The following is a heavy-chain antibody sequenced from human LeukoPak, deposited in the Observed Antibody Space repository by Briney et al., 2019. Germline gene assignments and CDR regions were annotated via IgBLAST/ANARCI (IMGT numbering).Heavy chain of an antibody. CDR2: INPSGGST. CDR1: GYTFTNYY. D-gene: IGHD3/OR15-3a*01. V-gene: IGHV1-46*01. J-gene: IGHJ1*01. CDR3: ARDNNWTGYFQH. Sequence: ASVKVSCKASGYTFTNYYIHWVRQAPGQGLEWMGIINPSGGSTSYAQKFQGRVTMTRDTSTSTVYMELSSLRSEDTAVYYCARDNNWTGYFQHWGQGTLVTVSP.